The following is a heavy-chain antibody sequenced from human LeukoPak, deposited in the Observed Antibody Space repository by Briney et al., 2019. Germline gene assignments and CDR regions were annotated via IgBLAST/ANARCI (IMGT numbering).Heavy chain of an antibody. CDR3: ARVGDVVVVAATDDAFDI. CDR1: GYTFTSYY. Sequence: VASVKVSCKASGYTFTSYYMHWVRQAPGQGLEWMGRINPNSGGTNYAQKFQGRVTMTRDTSISTAYMELSRLRSDDTAVYYCARVGDVVVVAATDDAFDIWGQGTMVTVSS. CDR2: INPNSGGT. J-gene: IGHJ3*02. V-gene: IGHV1-2*06. D-gene: IGHD2-15*01.